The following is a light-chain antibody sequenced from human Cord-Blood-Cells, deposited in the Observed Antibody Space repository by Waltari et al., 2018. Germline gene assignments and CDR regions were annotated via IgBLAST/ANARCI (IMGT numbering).Light chain of an antibody. CDR2: GVS. CDR3: SSYTSSSTWV. Sequence: QSALTQPASVSGSPGQSITISCTGTSSDVGCYSQVPWYQQHPGKTPKLMIYGVSNRPSGVSNRFSGSKSGNTASLTISGLQAEDEADYYCSSYTSSSTWVFGGGTKLTVL. CDR1: SSDVGCYSQ. J-gene: IGLJ3*02. V-gene: IGLV2-14*01.